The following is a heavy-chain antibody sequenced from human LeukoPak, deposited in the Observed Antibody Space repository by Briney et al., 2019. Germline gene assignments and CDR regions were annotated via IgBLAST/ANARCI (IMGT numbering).Heavy chain of an antibody. Sequence: GGSLRLSCTASGFSFTNAWMTWVRQAPGKGLEWVGRIKSKADGGTTDCAAPVEGRFTISRDDSKHTLYLQMNSLKTEDTGVYFCAPRYGLGPQCNYGMDVWGQGTTVTVSS. V-gene: IGHV3-15*01. CDR1: GFSFTNAW. CDR2: IKSKADGGTT. J-gene: IGHJ6*02. D-gene: IGHD3/OR15-3a*01. CDR3: APRYGLGPQCNYGMDV.